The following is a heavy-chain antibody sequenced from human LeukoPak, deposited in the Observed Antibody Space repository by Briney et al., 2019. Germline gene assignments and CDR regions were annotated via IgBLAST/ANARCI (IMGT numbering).Heavy chain of an antibody. J-gene: IGHJ4*02. V-gene: IGHV4-39*07. CDR2: IHSSGST. CDR1: GGSISSSSSH. CDR3: ARDSYTVDAD. D-gene: IGHD4-23*01. Sequence: SETLSLTCSVSGGSISSSSSHWGWIRQPPGKGLEWIGGIHSSGSTYYNPSLESRVTISVDTSKNQFSLKLSSVTAADTAVYYCARDSYTVDADWGQGTLVTVSS.